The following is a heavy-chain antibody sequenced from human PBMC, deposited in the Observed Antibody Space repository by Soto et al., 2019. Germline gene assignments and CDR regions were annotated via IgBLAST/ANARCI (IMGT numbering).Heavy chain of an antibody. Sequence: QVQLVQSGAEVKRPGASVRFSCKASRYTFTSYDIFWVRQSPGQGLEWMGWMRTGSGDTHYAQKVQGRVPMTRDTSISTAYMELNNLVSDDTAVYYCARRSTTYLNEVIYDIWGQGTLVTVSS. V-gene: IGHV1-2*02. CDR3: ARRSTTYLNEVIYDI. D-gene: IGHD1-26*01. CDR1: RYTFTSYD. CDR2: MRTGSGDT. J-gene: IGHJ1*01.